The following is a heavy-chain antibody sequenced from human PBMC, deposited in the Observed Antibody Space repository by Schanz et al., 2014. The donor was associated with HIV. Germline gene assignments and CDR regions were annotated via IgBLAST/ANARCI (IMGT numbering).Heavy chain of an antibody. Sequence: EVQLVETGGGLLQPGGSLRLSCAASGFSVSVNYMTWVRQAPGKGLEWVSVIYSGGNTYYADSVKGRFTISRDNSENTLYLQMNSLRAEDTAVYYCAKSRGDSWPYGMDVWGQGTTVTVSS. CDR1: GFSVSVNY. J-gene: IGHJ6*02. V-gene: IGHV3-53*02. D-gene: IGHD4-17*01. CDR2: IYSGGNT. CDR3: AKSRGDSWPYGMDV.